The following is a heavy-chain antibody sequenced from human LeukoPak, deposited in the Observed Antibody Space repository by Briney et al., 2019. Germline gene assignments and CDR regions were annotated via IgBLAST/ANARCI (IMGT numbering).Heavy chain of an antibody. CDR3: AKDVDWDYMDV. CDR1: GFTFSIYS. D-gene: IGHD5-12*01. V-gene: IGHV3-21*04. J-gene: IGHJ6*03. CDR2: ISSGSRYM. Sequence: PGGSLRLSCAASGFTFSIYSMNWVRQAPGKGLEWVSSISSGSRYMYYADSVKGRFTISRDNAKNTLYLQMNSLRAEDTAVYYCAKDVDWDYMDVWGKGTTVTVSS.